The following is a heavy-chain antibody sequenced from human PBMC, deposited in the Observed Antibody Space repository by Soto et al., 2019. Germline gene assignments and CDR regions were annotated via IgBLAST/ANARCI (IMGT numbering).Heavy chain of an antibody. CDR3: ARKDKSGYFNWFDP. D-gene: IGHD3-22*01. CDR1: GYRFTSYW. CDR2: IFPSDSDT. V-gene: IGHV5-51*01. J-gene: IGHJ5*02. Sequence: GESLKISCRTSGYRFTSYWISWVRQIPGKGLELMGIIFPSDSDTRYSPSFQVQVTISADRSTSTVFLQWASLKASGTAVYFCARKDKSGYFNWFDPWGQGTLVTVSS.